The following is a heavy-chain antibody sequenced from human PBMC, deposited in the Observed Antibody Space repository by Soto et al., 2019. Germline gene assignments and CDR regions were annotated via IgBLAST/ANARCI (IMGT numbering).Heavy chain of an antibody. D-gene: IGHD3-10*01. CDR2: IYYSGST. J-gene: IGHJ3*02. Sequence: SETLSLTCTVSGGSISSSSYYWGWIRQPPGKGLEWIGSIYYSGSTYYNPSLKSRVTISVDTSKNQFSLKLSSVTAADTAVYYCARHNYGSGSYYNGPPDAFDIWCQGTMVTVSS. V-gene: IGHV4-39*01. CDR3: ARHNYGSGSYYNGPPDAFDI. CDR1: GGSISSSSYY.